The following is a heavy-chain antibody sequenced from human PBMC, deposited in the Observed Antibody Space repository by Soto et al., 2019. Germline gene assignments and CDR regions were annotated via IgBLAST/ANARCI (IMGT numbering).Heavy chain of an antibody. CDR3: VAGPDRAKSAY. CDR2: GLRPDYT. J-gene: IGHJ4*01. CDR1: GDSINDYY. Sequence: SETLSLTCTDSGDSINDYYWSWTRQPPGKGLEWIAYGLRPDYTGYNPSLRNRVTISSDTSKNQFSLRLRSVTAADTAVYYCVAGPDRAKSAYWGQGTLVT. V-gene: IGHV4-59*01.